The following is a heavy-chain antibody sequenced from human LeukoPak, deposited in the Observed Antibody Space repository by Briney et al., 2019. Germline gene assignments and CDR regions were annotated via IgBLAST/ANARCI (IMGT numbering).Heavy chain of an antibody. CDR1: GFTFSSYS. V-gene: IGHV3-21*04. D-gene: IGHD1-26*01. CDR2: LSSSSSYI. CDR3: ARVYKVVVGATTGYFDY. Sequence: GGSLRLSCAASGFTFSSYSMNWVRQAPGKGLEGGSSLSSSSSYIYYADQVKGRFTITRDNAKDSLYLQMNSLRAEDTAVYYCARVYKVVVGATTGYFDYWGQGTLVTVSS. J-gene: IGHJ4*02.